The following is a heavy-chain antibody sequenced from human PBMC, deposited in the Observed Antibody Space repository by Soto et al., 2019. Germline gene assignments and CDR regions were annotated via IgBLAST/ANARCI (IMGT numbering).Heavy chain of an antibody. D-gene: IGHD3-16*01. CDR1: GFTFSSYD. J-gene: IGHJ6*02. V-gene: IGHV3-48*02. Sequence: GGSLRLSCEASGFTFSSYDMAWVRQAPGKGLEWISYIVVNSRTVHNADSVRGRFTISRDDAKNSVYLEMNSLRDDETDMYYCARESKFLGGIDVWGQGTTVTVSS. CDR2: IVVNSRTV. CDR3: ARESKFLGGIDV.